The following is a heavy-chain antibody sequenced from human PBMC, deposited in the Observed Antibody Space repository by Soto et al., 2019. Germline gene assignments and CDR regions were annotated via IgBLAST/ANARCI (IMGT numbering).Heavy chain of an antibody. D-gene: IGHD1-1*01. CDR1: GFTVSSNY. CDR3: ATGMDNAKIHR. CDR2: IYSGGTT. Sequence: GGSLRLSCAASGFTVSSNYMTWVRQAPGKGLEWVSVIYSGGTTYYADSVKGRFAISRDNSKNTVSLQMKSLRADDTAVYHCATGMDNAKIHRWGQGTLVTVSS. V-gene: IGHV3-66*01. J-gene: IGHJ1*01.